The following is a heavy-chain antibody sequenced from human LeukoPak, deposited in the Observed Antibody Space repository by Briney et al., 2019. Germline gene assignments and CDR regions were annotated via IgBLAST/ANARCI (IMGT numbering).Heavy chain of an antibody. CDR2: IYAGDSDT. CDR1: GYRFTNHW. J-gene: IGHJ4*02. V-gene: IGHV5-51*01. CDR3: ATAAHFDY. D-gene: IGHD6-13*01. Sequence: GEPLKISCKGSGYRFTNHWIGWVRQMPGKGLEWMAIIYAGDSDTRYSPSFQGQVTISVDKSISTAYLQWSSLKASDTAIYYCATAAHFDYWGQGPLVTVSS.